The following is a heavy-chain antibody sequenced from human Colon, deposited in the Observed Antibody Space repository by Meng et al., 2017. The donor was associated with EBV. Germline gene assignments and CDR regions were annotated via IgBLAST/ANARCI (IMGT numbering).Heavy chain of an antibody. CDR1: GGSFSGYY. CDR3: ARQAPYYFDSSGRFDD. J-gene: IGHJ4*02. CDR2: INHSGST. D-gene: IGHD3-22*01. Sequence: QVQLQQWGAGLLKPSXXRSLTXXVYGGSFSGYYWSWIRQPPGKGLKWIGEINHSGSTNYNPSLKRRVTISVDTSKNQFSLKMRSVTAADTAVYYCARQAPYYFDSSGRFDDWGQGTLVTVSS. V-gene: IGHV4-34*01.